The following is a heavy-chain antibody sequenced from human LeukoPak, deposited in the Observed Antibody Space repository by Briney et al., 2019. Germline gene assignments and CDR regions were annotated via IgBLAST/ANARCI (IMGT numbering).Heavy chain of an antibody. CDR1: GGTFSSYA. CDR2: IIPIFGTA. D-gene: IGHD3-22*01. V-gene: IGHV1-69*05. CDR3: ARNEGYYYDSSGYYNY. J-gene: IGHJ4*02. Sequence: SVKVSCKASGGTFSSYAISWVRQAPGQGLEWMGGIIPIFGTANYAQKFQGRVTITTDESTSTTYMELSSLRSEDTAVYYCARNEGYYYDSSGYYNYWGQGTLVTVSS.